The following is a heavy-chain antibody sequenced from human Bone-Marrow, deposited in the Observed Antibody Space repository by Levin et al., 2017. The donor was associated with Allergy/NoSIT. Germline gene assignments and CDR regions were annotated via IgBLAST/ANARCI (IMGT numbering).Heavy chain of an antibody. D-gene: IGHD4-17*01. CDR2: IRDSGGSR. CDR1: GLTFRRYA. V-gene: IGHV3-23*01. J-gene: IGHJ4*02. CDR3: ANGGMDDYGDYVPSEY. Sequence: PGGSLRLSCAASGLTFRRYAMSWVRQAPGKGLEWVSSIRDSGGSRYYADSVKGRFTISRDNSKNTLYLQMNSLRADDTAVYYCANGGMDDYGDYVPSEYWGQGTLVTVSS.